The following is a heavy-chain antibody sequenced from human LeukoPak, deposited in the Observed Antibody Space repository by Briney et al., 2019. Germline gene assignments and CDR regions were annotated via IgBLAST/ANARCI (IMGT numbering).Heavy chain of an antibody. V-gene: IGHV4-59*01. Sequence: ASETLSLTCTVSGGSISSYYWSWIRQPPGKGLEWIGYIYYSGCTNYNPSLKSRVTISVDTSKNQFSLKLSSVTAADTAVYYCARRYCSSTSCYFHFDYWGQGTLVTVSS. D-gene: IGHD2-2*01. CDR3: ARRYCSSTSCYFHFDY. J-gene: IGHJ4*02. CDR1: GGSISSYY. CDR2: IYYSGCT.